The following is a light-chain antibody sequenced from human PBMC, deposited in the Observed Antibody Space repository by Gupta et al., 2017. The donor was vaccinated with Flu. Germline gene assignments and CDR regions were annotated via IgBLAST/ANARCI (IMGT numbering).Light chain of an antibody. CDR2: GTS. V-gene: IGKV3-20*01. Sequence: EIVLTQSPGSLSLSPGDRATLSCRASQAVAASFLAWYQQKPGQAPRLLIYGTSNRASGIPDRFSGSGSGTDFTLTISRLEPDDFAVYFCQQYGGSPAFSFGQGTRLEI. CDR3: QQYGGSPAFS. CDR1: QAVAASF. J-gene: IGKJ2*03.